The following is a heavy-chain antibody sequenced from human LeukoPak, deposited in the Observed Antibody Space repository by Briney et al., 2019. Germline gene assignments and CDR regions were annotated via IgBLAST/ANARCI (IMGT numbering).Heavy chain of an antibody. V-gene: IGHV4-30-4*01. CDR2: IYSSGST. D-gene: IGHD2-2*01. J-gene: IGHJ6*04. Sequence: SQTLSLTCTVSGGSISSGDYYWSWIRQPPGKGLEWIGYIYSSGSTYYNPSLKSRVTISVDTSKNQFSLKLSSVTASDTAVYYCARGLAVDTIGNVVVPAQVVWGKGTTVTVSS. CDR1: GGSISSGDYY. CDR3: ARGLAVDTIGNVVVPAQVV.